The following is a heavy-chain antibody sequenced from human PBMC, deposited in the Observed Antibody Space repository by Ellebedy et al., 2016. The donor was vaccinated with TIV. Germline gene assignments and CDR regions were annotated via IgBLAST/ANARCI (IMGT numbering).Heavy chain of an antibody. V-gene: IGHV3-23*01. CDR2: IVGSGA. CDR3: AKDRTPGDGYWVFYN. Sequence: PGGSLRLSCAASAFTFSPYAMAWVRQAPGKGLEWVSGIVGSGAQKYADSVKGRFTISRDNSKRTVDLQMNSLSAEDTAVYFCAKDRTPGDGYWVFYNWGQGTLVSVSS. J-gene: IGHJ4*02. D-gene: IGHD5-18*01. CDR1: AFTFSPYA.